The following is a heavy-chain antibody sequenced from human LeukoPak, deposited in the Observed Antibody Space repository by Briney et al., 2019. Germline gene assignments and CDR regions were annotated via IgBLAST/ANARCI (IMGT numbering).Heavy chain of an antibody. V-gene: IGHV4-34*01. CDR2: INHSGST. CDR3: ARPDYYDSSGYYVDNY. CDR1: GGSFSGYY. Sequence: PSETLSLTCAVYGGSFSGYYWSWIRQPPGKGLEWIGEINHSGSTNYNPSLKSRVTISVDTSKNQFSLKLSSVTAADTAVYYCARPDYYDSSGYYVDNYWGQGTLVTVSS. J-gene: IGHJ4*02. D-gene: IGHD3-22*01.